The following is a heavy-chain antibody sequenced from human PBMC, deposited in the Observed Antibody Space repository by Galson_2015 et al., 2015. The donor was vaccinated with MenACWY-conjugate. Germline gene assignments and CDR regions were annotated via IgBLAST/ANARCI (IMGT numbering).Heavy chain of an antibody. CDR2: IYYSGST. Sequence: LSLTCTVSGASIRSSGYFWGWLRQPPGKGLEWIGSIYYSGSTYYNPSLRGRVTISVETSKNQFSLKLRSVTAAEAAVYYCVSRVGVTSDYYGMDVWGQGTTVTVSS. J-gene: IGHJ6*02. V-gene: IGHV4-39*07. D-gene: IGHD2-21*02. CDR3: VSRVGVTSDYYGMDV. CDR1: GASIRSSGYF.